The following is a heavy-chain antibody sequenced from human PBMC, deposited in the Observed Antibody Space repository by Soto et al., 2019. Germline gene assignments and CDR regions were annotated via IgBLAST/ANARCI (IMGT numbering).Heavy chain of an antibody. Sequence: ASETLSLTCTVSGGSVTSDEDYWTWIRQSPGKGLEWIGYISNSGSTGYNPSLKTRLSMSVDRSKNQFTLRLTSVTAADTAVYFCATESGSTYGYFDHWGQGTQVTVYS. CDR3: ATESGSTYGYFDH. CDR2: ISNSGST. D-gene: IGHD5-18*01. CDR1: GGSVTSDEDY. J-gene: IGHJ4*02. V-gene: IGHV4-30-4*01.